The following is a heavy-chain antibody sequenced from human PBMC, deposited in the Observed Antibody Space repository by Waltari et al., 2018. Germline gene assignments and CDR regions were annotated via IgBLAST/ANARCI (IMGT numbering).Heavy chain of an antibody. J-gene: IGHJ6*03. D-gene: IGHD6-6*01. CDR3: AREQMYSSSSDYYYYMDV. CDR2: VYTSGIT. CDR1: GGSISPYA. V-gene: IGHV4-4*07. Sequence: QVQLQESGPGLVKPSETLSLTCTVSGGSISPYAWSWIRRPAGKGLEWIGRVYTSGITNYNPSLKTRVTLSVDTSKNQCSLKLSSVTAADTAVYYCAREQMYSSSSDYYYYMDVWGKGTTVTIS.